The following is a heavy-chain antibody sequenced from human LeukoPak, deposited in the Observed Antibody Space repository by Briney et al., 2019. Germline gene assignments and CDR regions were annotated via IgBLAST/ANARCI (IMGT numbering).Heavy chain of an antibody. CDR2: IYYSGST. CDR3: ARGFGVLLWFGEYHSWFDP. CDR1: RGSISSHY. D-gene: IGHD3-10*01. Sequence: SGTLSLTCTVSRGSISSHYWSWIRQPPGKGLEWIGYIYYSGSTNYNPSIKSRVTISVDTSKNQFSLKLSSVTAAATAVYYCARGFGVLLWFGEYHSWFDPWGQGTLVTVSS. J-gene: IGHJ5*02. V-gene: IGHV4-59*11.